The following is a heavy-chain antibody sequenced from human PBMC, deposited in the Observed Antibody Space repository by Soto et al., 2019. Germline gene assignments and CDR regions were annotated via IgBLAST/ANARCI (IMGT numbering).Heavy chain of an antibody. Sequence: GGSLRLSCSASGFTFSSYAMHWVRQAPGKGLEYVSAISSNGGSTYYADSVKGRFTISRDNSKNTLYLQMSSLRAEDTAVYYCAGSDYGGGAFDIWGQGTMVTVSS. J-gene: IGHJ3*02. V-gene: IGHV3-64D*08. D-gene: IGHD4-17*01. CDR1: GFTFSSYA. CDR2: ISSNGGST. CDR3: AGSDYGGGAFDI.